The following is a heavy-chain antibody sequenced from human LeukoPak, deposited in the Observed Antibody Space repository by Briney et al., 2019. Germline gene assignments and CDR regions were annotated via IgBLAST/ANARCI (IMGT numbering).Heavy chain of an antibody. Sequence: SETLSLTCAVYGGSFTGYYWSWIRQPPGKGLEWIGEINHSGRTNYNPYLKSRVTISVDTSKKQFSLQLSSVSAAETAVYYCARETPLRWYFDLWGGGTLVTVSS. V-gene: IGHV4-34*01. CDR1: GGSFTGYY. CDR3: ARETPLRWYFDL. J-gene: IGHJ2*01. CDR2: INHSGRT.